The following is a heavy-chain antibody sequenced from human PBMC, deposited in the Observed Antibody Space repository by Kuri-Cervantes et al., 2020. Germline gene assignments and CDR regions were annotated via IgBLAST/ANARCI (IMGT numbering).Heavy chain of an antibody. CDR2: IYHSGST. Sequence: GSLRLSCAVSGGSISSSNWWSWVRQPPGKGLEWIGEIYHSGSTNYNPSLKSRVTISVDKSKNQFSLKLSSVTAADTAVYYCARVGGIAVAGPGGAFDIWGQGTMVTVSS. V-gene: IGHV4-4*02. CDR1: GGSISSSNW. D-gene: IGHD6-19*01. CDR3: ARVGGIAVAGPGGAFDI. J-gene: IGHJ3*02.